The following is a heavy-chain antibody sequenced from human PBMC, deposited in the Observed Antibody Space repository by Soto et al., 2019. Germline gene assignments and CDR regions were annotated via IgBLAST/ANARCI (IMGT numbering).Heavy chain of an antibody. Sequence: GGSLRLSCAASGFTFSSYGMHWVRQAPGKGLEWVAVISYDGSNKYYADSVKGRFTISRDNSKNTLYLQMNSLRAEDTAVYYCAKGAGYNGRPVDYRDQGTLVTVSS. V-gene: IGHV3-30*18. CDR1: GFTFSSYG. J-gene: IGHJ4*02. D-gene: IGHD5-12*01. CDR2: ISYDGSNK. CDR3: AKGAGYNGRPVDY.